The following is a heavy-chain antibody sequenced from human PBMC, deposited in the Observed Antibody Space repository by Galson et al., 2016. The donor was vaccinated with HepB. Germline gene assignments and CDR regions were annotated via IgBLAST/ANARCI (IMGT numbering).Heavy chain of an antibody. Sequence: LRLSCAASGFTFSSYAMSWVRQAPGKGLEWVSLITGSASSTYYADSVQGRFTISRDNSRNSLFVQMTSLRAEDTAVYYCAKTETPGAPGRIGHIDFWGQGTLVTVSS. CDR1: GFTFSSYA. CDR3: AKTETPGAPGRIGHIDF. CDR2: ITGSASST. V-gene: IGHV3-23*01. D-gene: IGHD1-26*01. J-gene: IGHJ4*02.